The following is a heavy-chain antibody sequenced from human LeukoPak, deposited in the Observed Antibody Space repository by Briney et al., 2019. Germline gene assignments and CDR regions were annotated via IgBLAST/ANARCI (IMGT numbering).Heavy chain of an antibody. Sequence: SVKVSCKASGGTFSSYAISSVRQAPGQGIEWMGGIIPIFGTANYAQKFQGRVTITAHESTSTAYMELSSLRSEDTAVYYCARGPPGRDFWSGFAKYYYYMDVWGKGTTVTVSS. D-gene: IGHD3-3*01. CDR1: GGTFSSYA. CDR3: ARGPPGRDFWSGFAKYYYYMDV. V-gene: IGHV1-69*01. J-gene: IGHJ6*03. CDR2: IIPIFGTA.